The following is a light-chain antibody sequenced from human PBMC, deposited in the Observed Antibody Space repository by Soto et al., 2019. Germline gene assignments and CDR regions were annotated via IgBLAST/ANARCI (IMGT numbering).Light chain of an antibody. Sequence: DIQLTQSPSPLSSCVGDRVAITCLASQSISTYLNWYQQKPGKAPNLLMYTASNLQSGVPSRFSGSGSGTDFTLTISSLQPEDFATYYCQQSYSTPISFGQGTRLEIK. CDR2: TAS. CDR1: QSISTY. CDR3: QQSYSTPIS. V-gene: IGKV1-39*01. J-gene: IGKJ5*01.